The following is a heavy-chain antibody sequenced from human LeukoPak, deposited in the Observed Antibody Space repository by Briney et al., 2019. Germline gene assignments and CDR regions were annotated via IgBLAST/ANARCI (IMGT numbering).Heavy chain of an antibody. CDR3: TRAQIDY. Sequence: PGGSLRLSCAASGFSFSDYYMSCMRQATGLGLEWVGFIRSKAYGGTTEYAASVKGRFTISRDDSKSIAYLQMNSLKTEDTAVYYCTRAQIDYWGQGTLVTVSS. CDR2: IRSKAYGGTT. CDR1: GFSFSDYY. J-gene: IGHJ4*02. V-gene: IGHV3-49*03.